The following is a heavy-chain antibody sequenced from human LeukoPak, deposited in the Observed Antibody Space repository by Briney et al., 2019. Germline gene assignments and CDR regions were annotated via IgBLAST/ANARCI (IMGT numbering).Heavy chain of an antibody. CDR3: ARPWGVAATPADYYGMDV. D-gene: IGHD2-15*01. J-gene: IGHJ6*02. Sequence: GGSLRLSCAASGFTFSSYAMHWVRQAPGKGLEWVAVISYDGSNRYYADSVKGRFTISRDNSKNTLYLQMNSLRSEDTAVYYCARPWGVAATPADYYGMDVWGQGTTVTVSS. CDR1: GFTFSSYA. CDR2: ISYDGSNR. V-gene: IGHV3-30*04.